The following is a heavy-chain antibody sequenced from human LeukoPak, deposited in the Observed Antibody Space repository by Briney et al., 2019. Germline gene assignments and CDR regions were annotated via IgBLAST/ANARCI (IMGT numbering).Heavy chain of an antibody. J-gene: IGHJ6*02. Sequence: PSETLSLTCTFSGGDSISHYYWSWVRQPPGKGLEWIGYMSYNGNTQYNPSVNSRVTISLDASKSQFSLTLTSVTAADTAVYYCRAYGSGTNYGMDVWGQGTTVIVSS. V-gene: IGHV4-59*04. CDR1: GGDSISHYY. D-gene: IGHD3-10*01. CDR3: RAYGSGTNYGMDV. CDR2: MSYNGNT.